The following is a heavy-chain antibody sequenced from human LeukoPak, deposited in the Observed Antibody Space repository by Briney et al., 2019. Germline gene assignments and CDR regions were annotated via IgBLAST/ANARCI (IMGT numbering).Heavy chain of an antibody. CDR2: IKRIIDGGTT. CDR1: GFTFSNTW. D-gene: IGHD4-17*01. J-gene: IGHJ4*02. CDR3: AAQGGSGDLRY. V-gene: IGHV3-15*01. Sequence: SGGSLRLSCAVSGFTFSNTWMNWVRQAPGKGLEWVGRIKRIIDGGTTDYAAPVKGRFTVSRDDSINTLYLQMSSLKTEDTAVYYCAAQGGSGDLRYWGQGTLVTVSS.